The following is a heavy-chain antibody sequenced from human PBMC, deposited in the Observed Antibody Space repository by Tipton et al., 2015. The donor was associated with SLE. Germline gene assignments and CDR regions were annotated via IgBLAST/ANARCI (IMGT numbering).Heavy chain of an antibody. Sequence: TLSLTCTVSGYSISSGYYWGWIRQPPGKGLEWIGEINHSGSTNYNPSLKSRVTISVDTSKNQFSLKLSSVTAADTAVYYCARGRWDSSSWARLWYFDLWGRGTLVTVSS. V-gene: IGHV4-38-2*02. J-gene: IGHJ2*01. CDR3: ARGRWDSSSWARLWYFDL. CDR1: GYSISSGYY. D-gene: IGHD6-13*01. CDR2: INHSGST.